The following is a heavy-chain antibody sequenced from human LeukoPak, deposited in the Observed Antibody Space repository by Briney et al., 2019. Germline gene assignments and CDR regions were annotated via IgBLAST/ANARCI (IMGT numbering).Heavy chain of an antibody. CDR1: GYTFTSYD. J-gene: IGHJ4*02. D-gene: IGHD5-12*01. CDR2: MNTNSGNT. CDR3: AREDGGYGFDY. V-gene: IGHV1-8*03. Sequence: VASVKLSCKASGYTFTSYDINWVRQATGQGLEWMGWMNTNSGNTGYAQKFQGRVTITRNTSISTAYMELSSLRSEDTAVYYCAREDGGYGFDYWGQGTLVTVSS.